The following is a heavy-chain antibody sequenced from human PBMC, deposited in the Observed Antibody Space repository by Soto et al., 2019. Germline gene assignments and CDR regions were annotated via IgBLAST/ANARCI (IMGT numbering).Heavy chain of an antibody. Sequence: EVQLVESGGGLVQPGGSLRLSCAASGFTFSSYSMNWVRQAPGKGLEWVSYISSSSSTIYYADSVKGRCTISRDNAKNSLSLQMNSLRDEDTAVYYCAREGGNLNWFDPWGQGTLFYFSS. D-gene: IGHD1-26*01. CDR1: GFTFSSYS. CDR2: ISSSSSTI. J-gene: IGHJ5*02. V-gene: IGHV3-48*02. CDR3: AREGGNLNWFDP.